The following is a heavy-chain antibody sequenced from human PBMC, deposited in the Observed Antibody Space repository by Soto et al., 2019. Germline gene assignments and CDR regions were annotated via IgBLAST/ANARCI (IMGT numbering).Heavy chain of an antibody. V-gene: IGHV2-5*02. D-gene: IGHD6-13*01. CDR2: IHWDDDK. Sequence: QITLKESGPTLVRPTQTLTLTCTFSGFSLSTTGVGVGWIRQPPGKPLEWLALIHWDDDKRYSPSLKSRLSVTKDASDAQVVLTMTNMHPVDTATYILARTRWTLDLDTHWYVDFDLWGRGTLVTVSS. CDR1: GFSLSTTGVG. J-gene: IGHJ2*01. CDR3: ARTRWTLDLDTHWYVDFDL.